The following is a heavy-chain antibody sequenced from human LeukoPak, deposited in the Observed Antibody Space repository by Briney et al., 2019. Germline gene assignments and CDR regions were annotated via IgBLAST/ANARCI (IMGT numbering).Heavy chain of an antibody. D-gene: IGHD3-22*01. CDR1: GYTFTSYG. CDR3: ARVGYDSSVYYYYGMDV. CDR2: ISAYNGNT. Sequence: ASVKVSCEASGYTFTSYGISWVRQAPGQGLEWMGWISAYNGNTNYAQKLQGRVTMTTDTSTSTAYMELRSLRSDDTAVYYCARVGYDSSVYYYYGMDVWGQGTTVTVSS. J-gene: IGHJ6*02. V-gene: IGHV1-18*01.